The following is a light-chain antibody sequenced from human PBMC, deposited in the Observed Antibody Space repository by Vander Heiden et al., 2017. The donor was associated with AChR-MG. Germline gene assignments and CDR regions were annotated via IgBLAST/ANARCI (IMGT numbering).Light chain of an antibody. J-gene: IGKJ4*01. Sequence: EIVLTQSPATLSLSPGERATLSCRASQSVSSYLAWYQQKPGQAPRLLIYDASNRATGIPARFSGSGSGTDFTLTISSLEPEDFAVYYCQQRSNFLLNVGGGTKVEIK. CDR3: QQRSNFLLN. CDR1: QSVSSY. CDR2: DAS. V-gene: IGKV3-11*01.